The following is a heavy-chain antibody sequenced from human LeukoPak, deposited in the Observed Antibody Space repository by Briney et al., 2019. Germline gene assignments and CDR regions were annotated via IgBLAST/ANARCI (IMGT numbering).Heavy chain of an antibody. D-gene: IGHD2-2*01. Sequence: ASVKVSCKVSGYTLTEMSIHWVRHAPGGALEWMGGFYPEDGETVYAPKFQGRVTMTEDTSADTAYMELSSLRSEDTAVYYCTTCLNGAGQPVAIYYYGMDVWGQGTTVTVSS. J-gene: IGHJ6*02. CDR2: FYPEDGET. CDR3: TTCLNGAGQPVAIYYYGMDV. V-gene: IGHV1-24*01. CDR1: GYTLTEMS.